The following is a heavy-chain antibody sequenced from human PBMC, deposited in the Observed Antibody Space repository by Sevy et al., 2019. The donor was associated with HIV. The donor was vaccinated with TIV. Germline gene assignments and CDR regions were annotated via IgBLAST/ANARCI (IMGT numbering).Heavy chain of an antibody. Sequence: EGSLRLSCAATGFTFSQYGMEWVRQAPGKGLEWVAFIRYDGSTKYYADSVKGRFTISRDNSKNMLYLQMNGLRPEDTALYSCAKHRDTLAAAAYLDHWGQGTLVTVSS. CDR1: GFTFSQYG. CDR3: AKHRDTLAAAAYLDH. D-gene: IGHD6-13*01. V-gene: IGHV3-30*02. J-gene: IGHJ4*02. CDR2: IRYDGSTK.